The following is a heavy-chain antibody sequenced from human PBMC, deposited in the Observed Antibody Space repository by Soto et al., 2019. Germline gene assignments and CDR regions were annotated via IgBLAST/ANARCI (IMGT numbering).Heavy chain of an antibody. CDR1: GYIFINYY. CDR3: ARDLAAADY. J-gene: IGHJ4*02. V-gene: IGHV1-46*01. CDR2: INPNGGST. Sequence: QVHLVQSGAEVKKPGASVKASCKASGYIFINYYIHWVRQAPGQELEWIGIINPNGGSTNYAQKFRGRVTMGRDTSTRTVYMVLSSLRSDDTAVYYCARDLAAADYWGQGTLVTVS. D-gene: IGHD6-13*01.